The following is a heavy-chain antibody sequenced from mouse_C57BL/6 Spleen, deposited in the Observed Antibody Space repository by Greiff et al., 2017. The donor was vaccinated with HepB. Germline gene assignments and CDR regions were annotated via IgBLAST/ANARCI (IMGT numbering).Heavy chain of an antibody. CDR1: GFSLTSDG. CDR2: IWSGGST. V-gene: IGHV2-2*01. CDR3: ARSGIYDGYYDAMDY. J-gene: IGHJ4*01. D-gene: IGHD2-3*01. Sequence: QVQLQQSGPGLVQPSQSLSITCTVSGFSLTSDGVHWVRQSPGKGLEWLGVIWSGGSTDYNAAFKSRLSISKDNSKSQVFFKMNSQKADDTAIYYCARSGIYDGYYDAMDYWGQGTSVTVSS.